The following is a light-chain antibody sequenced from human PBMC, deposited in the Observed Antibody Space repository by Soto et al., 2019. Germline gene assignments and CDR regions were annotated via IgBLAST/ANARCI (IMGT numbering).Light chain of an antibody. J-gene: IGKJ4*01. CDR3: QQRSNWRST. CDR2: DAS. CDR1: QSVSSY. V-gene: IGKV3-11*01. Sequence: PGERATLSCRASQSVSSYVAWYQQKAGQAPRXLIYDASNRATGIPARFSGSGAGTDFTLTISNLEPEDFAVYFCQQRSNWRSTFGGGTKVDIK.